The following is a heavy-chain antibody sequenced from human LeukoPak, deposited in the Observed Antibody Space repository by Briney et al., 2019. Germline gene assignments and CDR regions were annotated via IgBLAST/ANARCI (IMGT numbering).Heavy chain of an antibody. D-gene: IGHD3-10*01. J-gene: IGHJ5*02. Sequence: GGSLRLSCAASGFTFSSYRMNWVRQAPGKGLEWVSYISSSSSTIYYADSVKGRFTISRDNAKNSLYLQMNSLRAEDTAVYYCARGPFTMLRGADNWFDPWGQGTLVTVSS. CDR1: GFTFSSYR. V-gene: IGHV3-48*01. CDR2: ISSSSSTI. CDR3: ARGPFTMLRGADNWFDP.